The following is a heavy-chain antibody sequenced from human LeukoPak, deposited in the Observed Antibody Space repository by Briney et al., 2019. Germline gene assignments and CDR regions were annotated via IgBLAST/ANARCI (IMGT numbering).Heavy chain of an antibody. CDR1: GGSISSGGHY. D-gene: IGHD4-17*01. CDR2: IYNSGST. CDR3: ARDSRVQTTVTSDAFDI. Sequence: SETLSLTCTVSGGSISSGGHYWSWIRQHPGKGLEWIGYIYNSGSTYYNPSLKSRFSISVDTSKNQFSLKLSSVTAADTAVYYCARDSRVQTTVTSDAFDIWGQGTMVTVSS. V-gene: IGHV4-31*03. J-gene: IGHJ3*02.